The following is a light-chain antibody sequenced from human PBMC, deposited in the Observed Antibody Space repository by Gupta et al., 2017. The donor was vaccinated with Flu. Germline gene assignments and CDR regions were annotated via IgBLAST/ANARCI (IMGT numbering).Light chain of an antibody. Sequence: QSALTQPASVSGSPGQSITISCTGTSSDVGGYNNVSWYQQNPGKAPKLMIHEVSNRPSGVSIRFSGSKSGNTASLTISGLQAEDEADYYCSSYTSSSTLYVFGTGTKVTVL. CDR1: SSDVGGYNN. CDR2: EVS. CDR3: SSYTSSSTLYV. V-gene: IGLV2-14*01. J-gene: IGLJ1*01.